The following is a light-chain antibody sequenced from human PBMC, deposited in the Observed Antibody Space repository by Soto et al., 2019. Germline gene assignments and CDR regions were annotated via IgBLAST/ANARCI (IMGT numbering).Light chain of an antibody. CDR3: QQYGSSRWT. CDR1: QSVSSNS. V-gene: IGKV3-20*01. Sequence: EIVLTQSPGTLSLSPGERVTLSCRASQSVSSNSLAWYQQKPGQAPRLLIYGASNRATGIPDRFSGSGSGTDFSLTISRLETEDFAVYYCQQYGSSRWTFGQGTKVEIK. J-gene: IGKJ1*01. CDR2: GAS.